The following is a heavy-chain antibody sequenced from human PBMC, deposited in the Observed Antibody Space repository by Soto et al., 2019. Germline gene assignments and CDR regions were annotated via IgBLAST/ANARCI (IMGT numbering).Heavy chain of an antibody. CDR3: ARDLVRYDSSGTNTRGCFDY. V-gene: IGHV4-30-4*01. J-gene: IGHJ4*02. CDR2: IYYSGST. CDR1: GGSISSGDYY. Sequence: QVQLQESGPGLVKTSQTLSLTCTVSGGSISSGDYYWSWIRQPPGKGLEWIGYIYYSGSTYYNPSLKSRVTISVGTSKNQFSLKLSSVTAADTAVYYCARDLVRYDSSGTNTRGCFDYWVQGTLVTVSS. D-gene: IGHD3-22*01.